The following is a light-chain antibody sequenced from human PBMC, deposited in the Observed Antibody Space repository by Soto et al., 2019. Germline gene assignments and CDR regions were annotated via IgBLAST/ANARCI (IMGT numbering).Light chain of an antibody. Sequence: QSVLAQPASVSGSPGQSIAISCTGTSSDIGAYDYVSWYQQFPDTPPNLIIYEVSHRPSGVSDRFSGSKSVNTATLTISRLQAEDEADYYCSSYTSSSTRVFGTGTKLTVL. CDR3: SSYTSSSTRV. CDR1: SSDIGAYDY. CDR2: EVS. J-gene: IGLJ1*01. V-gene: IGLV2-14*03.